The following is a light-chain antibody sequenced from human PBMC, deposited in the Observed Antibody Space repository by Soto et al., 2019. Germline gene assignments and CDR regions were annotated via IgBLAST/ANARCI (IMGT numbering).Light chain of an antibody. V-gene: IGKV1-39*01. Sequence: DIQMTQSPSSLSASLGDRVTITCQASQNINNYLNWYQQKPGRAPKLLIYDASNLEAGVPSRFRGSGSGTDFTLTISSLQPEDFATYYCQQSYSTPQTFGQGTKVDIK. J-gene: IGKJ1*01. CDR2: DAS. CDR3: QQSYSTPQT. CDR1: QNINNY.